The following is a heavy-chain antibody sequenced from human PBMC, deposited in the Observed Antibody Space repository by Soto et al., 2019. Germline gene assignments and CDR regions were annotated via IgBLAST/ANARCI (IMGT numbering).Heavy chain of an antibody. Sequence: QVQLVEAGGGVVQPGRSLRLSCAASGFTFSSYGMHWVRQAPGKGLEWVAVISYDGSNKYYADSVKGRFTISRDNSKNTQYLQMNSLRAEDTAVYYCAKPVTMAHFDYWGQGTLVTVSS. D-gene: IGHD3-10*01. J-gene: IGHJ4*02. V-gene: IGHV3-30*18. CDR2: ISYDGSNK. CDR3: AKPVTMAHFDY. CDR1: GFTFSSYG.